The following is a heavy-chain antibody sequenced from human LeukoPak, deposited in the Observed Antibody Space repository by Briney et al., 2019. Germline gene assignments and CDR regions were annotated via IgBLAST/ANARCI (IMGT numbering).Heavy chain of an antibody. CDR3: ARERNIVVVPAAVWFDP. V-gene: IGHV1-69*05. D-gene: IGHD2-2*01. CDR2: IIPIFGTA. CDR1: GGTFSSYA. Sequence: SVKVSCKASGGTFSSYAISWVRQAPGQGLEWMGGIIPIFGTANNAQKFQGRVTITTDESTRTAYMELSSLRSEDTAVYYCARERNIVVVPAAVWFDPWGQGTLVTVSS. J-gene: IGHJ5*02.